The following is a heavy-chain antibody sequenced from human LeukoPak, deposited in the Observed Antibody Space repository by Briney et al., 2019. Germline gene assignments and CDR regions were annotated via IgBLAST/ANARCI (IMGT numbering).Heavy chain of an antibody. V-gene: IGHV3-21*01. CDR1: GFTFSSYG. CDR3: ARESSSSYDYYYYYYMDV. J-gene: IGHJ6*03. CDR2: ISSSSSYI. D-gene: IGHD6-13*01. Sequence: GGSLRLSCAASGFTFSSYGMNWVCQAPGKGLEWVSSISSSSSYIYYADSVKDRFTISRDNAKNSLYLQMNSLRAEDTAVYYCARESSSSYDYYYYYYMDVWGKGTTVTVSS.